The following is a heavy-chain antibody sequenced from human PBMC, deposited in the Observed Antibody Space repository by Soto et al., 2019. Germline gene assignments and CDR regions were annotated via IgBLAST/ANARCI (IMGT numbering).Heavy chain of an antibody. V-gene: IGHV1-46*01. D-gene: IGHD5-18*01. Sequence: ASVKVSCKASGYTFTSYYMHWVRQAPGQGLEWMGIINPSGGSTSYAQKFQGRVTMTRDTSTSTVYMELSSLRSEDTAVYYCARDQTFRGYSYGLFDYWGQGTLVTVSS. CDR1: GYTFTSYY. CDR2: INPSGGST. CDR3: ARDQTFRGYSYGLFDY. J-gene: IGHJ4*02.